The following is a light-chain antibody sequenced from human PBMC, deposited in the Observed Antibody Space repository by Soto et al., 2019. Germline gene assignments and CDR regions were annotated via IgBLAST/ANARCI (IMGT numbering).Light chain of an antibody. V-gene: IGKV3-20*01. CDR1: QSVTSSY. Sequence: EIVLTQSPGTLSLSPGERATLSCRASQSVTSSYLAWYQQKPGQAPRLLISGASSRATGIPDRFSGSGSGTDFTLTISRLEPEDLAVYYCQQYSTSRLTFGGGTKVELK. J-gene: IGKJ4*01. CDR2: GAS. CDR3: QQYSTSRLT.